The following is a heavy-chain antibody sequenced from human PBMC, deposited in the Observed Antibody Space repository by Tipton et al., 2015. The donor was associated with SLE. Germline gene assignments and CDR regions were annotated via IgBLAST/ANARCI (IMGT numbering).Heavy chain of an antibody. CDR1: GFTFSTSA. V-gene: IGHV1-58*02. CDR3: AATVTALSGAVYYGMDV. CDR2: IVVGSGLT. J-gene: IGHJ6*02. D-gene: IGHD2-8*02. Sequence: QLVQSGPEVKKPGTSVKVSCKASGFTFSTSAMHWVRQARGQRLEWIGWIVVGSGLTTYAQKFQERVTISSDMSTTTVFLELSSLGSEDTAMYYYAATVTALSGAVYYGMDVWGHGTTVTVSS.